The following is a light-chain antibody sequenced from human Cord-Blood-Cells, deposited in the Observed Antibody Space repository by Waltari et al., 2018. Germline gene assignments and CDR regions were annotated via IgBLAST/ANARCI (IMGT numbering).Light chain of an antibody. CDR1: SRDVGGYNY. J-gene: IGLJ2*01. CDR2: EVS. V-gene: IGLV2-14*01. Sequence: QSALTQPAPVSGSPGQSTTISCTGTSRDVGGYNYVSWYQQHPGKAPKLMIYEVSNRPSGVSNRFSGSKSGNTASLTISGLQAEDEADYYCSSYTSSSTVVFGGGTKLTVL. CDR3: SSYTSSSTVV.